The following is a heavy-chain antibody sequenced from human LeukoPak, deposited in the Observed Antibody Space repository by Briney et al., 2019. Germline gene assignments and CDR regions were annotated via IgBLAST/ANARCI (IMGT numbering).Heavy chain of an antibody. CDR2: IYYSGST. CDR3: ARGTWSSSIDY. V-gene: IGHV4-30-4*01. CDR1: GGSISSGDYY. Sequence: PSETLSLTCTGSGGSISSGDYYWSWIRQPPGKGLEWIGYIYYSGSTYYNPSLKSRLTISGDTSKNQFSLRLSSVTAADTAVYYCARGTWSSSIDYWGQGTLVTVSS. J-gene: IGHJ4*02. D-gene: IGHD6-6*01.